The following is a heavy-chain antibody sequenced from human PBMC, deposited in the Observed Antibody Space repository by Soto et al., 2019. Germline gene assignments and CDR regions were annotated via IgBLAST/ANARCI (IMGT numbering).Heavy chain of an antibody. D-gene: IGHD6-13*01. CDR3: AGGDRPSGYSSSWVFDY. V-gene: IGHV4-31*03. Sequence: QVQLRESGPGLVKPSQTLSLTCTVSGGSINSGGYYWNWIRQHPGKGLEWIGYMYYSGSTYYNPFRRSRVIISADTSENQFSLKLSSVTAADTAVYFCAGGDRPSGYSSSWVFDYWGQGTLVNVSS. J-gene: IGHJ4*02. CDR2: MYYSGST. CDR1: GGSINSGGYY.